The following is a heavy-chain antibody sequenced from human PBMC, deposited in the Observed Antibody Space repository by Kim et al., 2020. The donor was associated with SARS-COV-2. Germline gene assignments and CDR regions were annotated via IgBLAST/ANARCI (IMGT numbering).Heavy chain of an antibody. Sequence: GGSLRLSCAASGFTFSDYYMSWIRQAPGKGLEWVSYISSSSSYTNYADYVKGRFTISRDNAKNSLYLQMNSLRAEDTAVYYCARDELEITMVRGRHRGGMDVWGQGTTVNVSS. V-gene: IGHV3-11*06. CDR3: ARDELEITMVRGRHRGGMDV. D-gene: IGHD3-10*01. J-gene: IGHJ6*02. CDR2: ISSSSSYT. CDR1: GFTFSDYY.